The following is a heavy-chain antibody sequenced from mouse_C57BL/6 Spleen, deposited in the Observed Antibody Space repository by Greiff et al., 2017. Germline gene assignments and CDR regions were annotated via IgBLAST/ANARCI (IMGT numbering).Heavy chain of an antibody. CDR2: IYPGNSDT. CDR1: GYTFTSYW. V-gene: IGHV1-5*01. CDR3: TRSLTTGSPFDY. J-gene: IGHJ2*01. Sequence: EVQLQQSGTVLARPGASVKMSCKTSGYTFTSYWMHWVKQRPGKGLEWIGAIYPGNSDTSYNQKFKGKAKLTAVTSASTAYMELSSLTNEDSAVYYCTRSLTTGSPFDYWGQGTTLTVSS. D-gene: IGHD1-1*01.